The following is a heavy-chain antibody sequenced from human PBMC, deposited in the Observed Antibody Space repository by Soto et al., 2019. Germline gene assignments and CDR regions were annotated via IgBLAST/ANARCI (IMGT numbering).Heavy chain of an antibody. Sequence: QLQLQESGPGLVKPSETLSLTCTVSGGSISSSSYYWGWIRQPPGKGLEWIGSIYYSGSTYYNPSLKSRVTISVDTSKNPFSLKLSSVTAADTAVYYCATTYCSGGSCRFDYWGQGTLVTVSS. D-gene: IGHD2-15*01. J-gene: IGHJ4*02. V-gene: IGHV4-39*01. CDR1: GGSISSSSYY. CDR3: ATTYCSGGSCRFDY. CDR2: IYYSGST.